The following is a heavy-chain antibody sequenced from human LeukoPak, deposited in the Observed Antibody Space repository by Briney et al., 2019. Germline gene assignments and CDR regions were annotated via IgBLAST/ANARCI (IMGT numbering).Heavy chain of an antibody. J-gene: IGHJ4*02. Sequence: GGSLRLSCAASRFTFSSYAMNWVRQAPGKGLEWVSTISGSGGSTYYADSVKGRFTISRDNSKNTLYLQMNSLRAEDTAVYYCAKGGSRIAVAGTGGYDYWGQGTLVTVSS. CDR2: ISGSGGST. V-gene: IGHV3-23*01. D-gene: IGHD6-19*01. CDR1: RFTFSSYA. CDR3: AKGGSRIAVAGTGGYDY.